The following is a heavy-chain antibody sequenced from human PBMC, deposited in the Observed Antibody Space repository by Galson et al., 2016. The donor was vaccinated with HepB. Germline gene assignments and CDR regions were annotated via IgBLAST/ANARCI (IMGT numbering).Heavy chain of an antibody. CDR2: IYYSGST. D-gene: IGHD2-21*02. CDR3: PRGDCGGDCYSVGISGDTFDI. CDR1: GGSINSGDFY. J-gene: IGHJ3*02. V-gene: IGHV4-31*03. Sequence: TLSLTCTVSGGSINSGDFYWNWIRQHPGKGLEWIGYIYYSGSTLYTPSLKSRITMSVDTSKNQFSLKLSSVTAADTAVYFCPRGDCGGDCYSVGISGDTFDIWGQGTMVTVSS.